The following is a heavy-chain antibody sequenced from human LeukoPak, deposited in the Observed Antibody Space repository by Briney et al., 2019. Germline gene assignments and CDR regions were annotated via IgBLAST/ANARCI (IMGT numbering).Heavy chain of an antibody. J-gene: IGHJ4*02. CDR2: IKSKPDGGTT. CDR3: TSGRITIFGVDTFDY. Sequence: GGSLRLSCAASGFTFSNAWMSWVRQAPGKGLEWVGRIKSKPDGGTTDYAAPVKGRFTISRDDSKNTLYLQMNSLKTEDTAVYYCTSGRITIFGVDTFDYWGQGTLVTVSS. V-gene: IGHV3-15*01. D-gene: IGHD3-3*01. CDR1: GFTFSNAW.